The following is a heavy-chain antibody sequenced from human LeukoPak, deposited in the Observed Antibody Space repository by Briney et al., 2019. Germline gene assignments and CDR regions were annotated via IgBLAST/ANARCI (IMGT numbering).Heavy chain of an antibody. CDR2: INSDGSWA. CDR1: GSYW. D-gene: IGHD2/OR15-2a*01. J-gene: IGHJ4*02. V-gene: IGHV3-74*01. Sequence: GGSLRLSCAASGSYWMHWVRQAPGKGLVWVSHINSDGSWASYADSVKGRFTISKDNAKNTVYLQMNNLRAEDTAVYYCVSFYETYWGRGTLVTVSS. CDR3: VSFYETY.